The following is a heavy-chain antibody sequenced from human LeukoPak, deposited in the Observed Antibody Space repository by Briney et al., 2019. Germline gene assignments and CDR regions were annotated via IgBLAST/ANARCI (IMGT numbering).Heavy chain of an antibody. D-gene: IGHD1-26*01. CDR3: AREGIVTSGSYYPRGYDAFDI. CDR2: ISAYNGNT. CDR1: GYTFTSYG. V-gene: IGHV1-18*01. J-gene: IGHJ3*02. Sequence: ASVKVSCKASGYTFTSYGISWVRQAPGQGLEWMGWISAYNGNTNYAQKFQGRVTITADESTSTAYMELSSLRSEDTAVYYCAREGIVTSGSYYPRGYDAFDIWGQGTMVTVSS.